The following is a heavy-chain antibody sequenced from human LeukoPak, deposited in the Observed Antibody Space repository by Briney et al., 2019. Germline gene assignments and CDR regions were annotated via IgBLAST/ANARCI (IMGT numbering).Heavy chain of an antibody. V-gene: IGHV4-34*01. CDR2: INHSGST. CDR1: GGSFSGYY. Sequence: PSETLSLTCAVYGGSFSGYYWSWIRQPPGKGLEWIGEINHSGSTNYNPSLKSRVTISVDTSKNQFSLKLSSVTAADTAVYYCARVLFFGRYSSSSVESGGDYMDVWGKGTTVTVSS. J-gene: IGHJ6*03. CDR3: ARVLFFGRYSSSSVESGGDYMDV. D-gene: IGHD6-6*01.